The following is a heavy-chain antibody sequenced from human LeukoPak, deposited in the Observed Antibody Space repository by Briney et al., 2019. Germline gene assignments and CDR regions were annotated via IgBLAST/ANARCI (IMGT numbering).Heavy chain of an antibody. CDR1: GGSISSSSYH. J-gene: IGHJ4*02. CDR3: VRHDGRGGATMGAWDC. Sequence: PSETLSLTCTVSGGSISSSSYHWGWTRQPLGKGLEWIGSIYYSGTTYSNPSLNSRVTISRDTSKNQFSLQLHSVTAADTAVYYCVRHDGRGGATMGAWDCWGQGSLVTVSS. CDR2: IYYSGTT. D-gene: IGHD4/OR15-4a*01. V-gene: IGHV4-39*01.